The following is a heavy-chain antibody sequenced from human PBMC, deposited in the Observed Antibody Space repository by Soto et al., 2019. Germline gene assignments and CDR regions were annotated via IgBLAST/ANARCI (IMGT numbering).Heavy chain of an antibody. CDR1: GFPFRNYW. J-gene: IGHJ4*02. CDR3: VRENYFDY. V-gene: IGHV3-7*01. CDR2: IKQDGSER. Sequence: EEQLVESGGGLVQPGGSLRLSCEGSGFPFRNYWMGWVRQAPGKRLEWVANIKQDGSERSYADSVKGRFSISRDNAKNSLYLQMSSLGADDTAVYYCVRENYFDYWGQGILVIVSS.